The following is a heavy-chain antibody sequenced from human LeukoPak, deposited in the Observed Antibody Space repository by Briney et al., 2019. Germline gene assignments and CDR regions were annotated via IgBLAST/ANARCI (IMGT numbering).Heavy chain of an antibody. Sequence: GRSLRLSCSGSGFTFGDYALSWVRQAPGKGLEWVGFIRSKASGGTIAYAATVRGRCTMSRDDSKSSSDLQINSLKTEDTAVYYCTRGAGYTYGSFYWGQGTLVTVSS. V-gene: IGHV3-49*04. CDR1: GFTFGDYA. D-gene: IGHD5-18*01. J-gene: IGHJ4*02. CDR2: IRSKASGGTI. CDR3: TRGAGYTYGSFY.